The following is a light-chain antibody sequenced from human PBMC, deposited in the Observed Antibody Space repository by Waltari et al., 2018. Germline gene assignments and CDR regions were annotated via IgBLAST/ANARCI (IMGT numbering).Light chain of an antibody. Sequence: DIQMTQSLSSVSASVGDRVSITCRAGQGISSWLVWYQQKPGKAPNLLIYAASSLQSGVPSRFSAYGSGTDFTLTISSLQPEDFATYYCQQAYSFPLTFGGGTKVQIK. V-gene: IGKV1-12*01. CDR2: AAS. CDR1: QGISSW. CDR3: QQAYSFPLT. J-gene: IGKJ4*01.